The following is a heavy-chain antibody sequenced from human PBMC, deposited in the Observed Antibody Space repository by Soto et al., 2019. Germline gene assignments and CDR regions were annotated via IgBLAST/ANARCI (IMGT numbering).Heavy chain of an antibody. D-gene: IGHD3-16*01. Sequence: EVQLLESGGGLVQPGGSLRLSCAASGFTFNTFEMSWVRQAPGRGLEWVSFISDDGSRTYYADAVKGRFTISRDNSKYTLYLQMNRLTVEDTAVYACVKGGWLDFWCQGTLVTVSS. J-gene: IGHJ5*01. V-gene: IGHV3-23*01. CDR2: ISDDGSRT. CDR3: VKGGWLDF. CDR1: GFTFNTFE.